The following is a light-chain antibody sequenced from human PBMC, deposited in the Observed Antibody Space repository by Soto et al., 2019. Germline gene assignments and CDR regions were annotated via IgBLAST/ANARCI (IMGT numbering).Light chain of an antibody. J-gene: IGKJ1*01. CDR1: QDITTY. Sequence: DIQMTQSPSSLSASIGDRVTISCRASQDITTYLNWYQQKPGKAPKLLIYAASTLQSGVPSRFSGSGSRTVFTLSIKNVQPEDFAIYYCQQSSSTLWTFGQGTKVEVK. CDR3: QQSSSTLWT. CDR2: AAS. V-gene: IGKV1-39*01.